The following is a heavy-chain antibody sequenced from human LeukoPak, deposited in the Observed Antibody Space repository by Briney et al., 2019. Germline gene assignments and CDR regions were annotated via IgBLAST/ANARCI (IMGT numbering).Heavy chain of an antibody. V-gene: IGHV1-69*04. CDR1: GATFNNYV. CDR3: ARGLGGSSGSSDYYGMDV. CDR2: IIPSLDIV. D-gene: IGHD3-16*01. Sequence: ASVKVSCKASGATFNNYVITWVRQAPGQGLEWMAMIIPSLDIVNYAQTFQDRLTITADKSTSTAYMELRSLRSEDTAVYYCARGLGGSSGSSDYYGMDVWGQGPTVSVSS. J-gene: IGHJ6*02.